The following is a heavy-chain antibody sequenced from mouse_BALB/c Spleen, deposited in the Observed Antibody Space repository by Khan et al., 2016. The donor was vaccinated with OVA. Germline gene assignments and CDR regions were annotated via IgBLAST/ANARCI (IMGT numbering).Heavy chain of an antibody. CDR3: ARNFFYGTGDYAMDY. Sequence: QVQLQQSGPELVRPGVSVKISCKGSGYTFTEYAMYWVKQSHAKTLEWIGVISPYSGNTNYNQKFKGKATMTVDKSSSTAYMELARLTSEDSAIYYGARNFFYGTGDYAMDYWGQGTSVTVSS. V-gene: IGHV1S137*01. D-gene: IGHD2-1*01. J-gene: IGHJ4*01. CDR1: GYTFTEYA. CDR2: ISPYSGNT.